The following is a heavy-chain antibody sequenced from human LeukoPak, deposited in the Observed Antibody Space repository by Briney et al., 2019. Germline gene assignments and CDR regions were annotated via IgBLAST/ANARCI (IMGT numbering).Heavy chain of an antibody. V-gene: IGHV3-33*06. CDR1: GFTFSSYG. CDR2: IWYDGSNK. CDR3: AKVYDSSGYYQLDP. J-gene: IGHJ5*02. D-gene: IGHD3-22*01. Sequence: GGSLRLSCAASGFTFSSYGMHWVRQAPGKGLEWLAVIWYDGSNKYYADSVKGRFTISRDNSKNTLYLQMNSLRAEDTAVYYCAKVYDSSGYYQLDPWGQGTLVTVSS.